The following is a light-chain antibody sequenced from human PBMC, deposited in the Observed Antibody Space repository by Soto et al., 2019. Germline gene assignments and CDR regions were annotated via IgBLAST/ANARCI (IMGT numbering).Light chain of an antibody. CDR3: QQYHIRPYT. Sequence: IVLTQSPATLSVSPGERVTLSCRASQSVSSLLAWYQQKPRQAPTLLMYDTSTRATGIPARFSGSGSGTDFTLTISSLQSEDLAIYYCQQYHIRPYTFGQATKLEIK. V-gene: IGKV3-15*01. CDR2: DTS. CDR1: QSVSSL. J-gene: IGKJ2*01.